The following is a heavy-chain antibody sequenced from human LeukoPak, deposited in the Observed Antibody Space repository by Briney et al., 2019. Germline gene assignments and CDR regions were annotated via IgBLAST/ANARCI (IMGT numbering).Heavy chain of an antibody. V-gene: IGHV3-30*18. J-gene: IGHJ4*02. CDR2: LSYEGRNK. CDR3: AKDPGVVVVAATGLDY. D-gene: IGHD2-15*01. CDR1: GFTFSSFG. Sequence: GGSLRLSCAAYGFTFSSFGMLWVRQAPGKRVEGVSVLSYEGRNKYYADSVKCRFTISRDNSKNTLYLQMTSLRAEDTAVYYCAKDPGVVVVAATGLDYWGQGTLVTVSS.